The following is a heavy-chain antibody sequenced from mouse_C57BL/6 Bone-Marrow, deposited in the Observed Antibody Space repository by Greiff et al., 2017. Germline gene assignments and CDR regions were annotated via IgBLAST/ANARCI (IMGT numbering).Heavy chain of an antibody. D-gene: IGHD1-1*01. CDR2: IDPENGDT. V-gene: IGHV14-4*01. Sequence: EVQLQQSGAELVRPGASVKLSCTASGFNFKDDYMHWVKQRPEQGLEWIGWIDPENGDTEYASKFQGKATITADTSSNTAYLQLSSLTSEDTAVFYCSTCVITTVHWGQGTTLTVSS. CDR1: GFNFKDDY. CDR3: STCVITTVH. J-gene: IGHJ2*01.